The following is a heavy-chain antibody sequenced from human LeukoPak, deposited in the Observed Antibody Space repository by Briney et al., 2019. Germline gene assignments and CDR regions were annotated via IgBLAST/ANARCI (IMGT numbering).Heavy chain of an antibody. CDR2: IYHSGST. Sequence: SETLSLTCAVSGGSISSSNWWSWVRQPPGKGLERIGEIYHSGSTNYNPSLKSRVTISVDKSKNQFSLKLSSVTAADTAVYYCARFHYYDSSGYYSGYFDLWGRGTLVTVSS. D-gene: IGHD3-22*01. CDR1: GGSISSSNW. J-gene: IGHJ2*01. V-gene: IGHV4-4*02. CDR3: ARFHYYDSSGYYSGYFDL.